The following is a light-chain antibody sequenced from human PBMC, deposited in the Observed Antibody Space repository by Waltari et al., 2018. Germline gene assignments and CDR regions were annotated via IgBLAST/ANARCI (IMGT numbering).Light chain of an antibody. CDR2: ASS. CDR3: QQYYSYPVT. V-gene: IGKV1-8*01. Sequence: AIRLTQSPSSIAASPGDRVTITCRASQGVGSYLAWYQQKSGRAPKLLLYASSSLEAEVPSRFGGSGSGTDVTLTISCLQSEDFASYFCQQYYSYPVTFGQGTRV. CDR1: QGVGSY. J-gene: IGKJ1*01.